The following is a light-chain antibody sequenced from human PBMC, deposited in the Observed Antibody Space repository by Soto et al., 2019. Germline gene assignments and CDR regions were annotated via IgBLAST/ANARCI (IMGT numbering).Light chain of an antibody. CDR3: QQYNNWPRT. J-gene: IGKJ1*01. Sequence: EIVMTRSPATLSVSPGERATLSCRASQSVSSNLAWYQQKPGQAPRLLIYGASTRATGIPARFSGSGSGTEFTLTISSLQSEDFAVYYCQQYNNWPRTFGQGTKVEIK. V-gene: IGKV3-15*01. CDR2: GAS. CDR1: QSVSSN.